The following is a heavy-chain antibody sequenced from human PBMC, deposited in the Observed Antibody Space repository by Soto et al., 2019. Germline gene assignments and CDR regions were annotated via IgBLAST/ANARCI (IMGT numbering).Heavy chain of an antibody. V-gene: IGHV3-53*01. Sequence: GGSLRLSCAASGFTVSSNYMIWVRQAPGKGLEWVSVIYSGGSTYYADSVKGRFTISRDNSKNTLYLQMNSLRAEDTAVYYCARDRPTYGDYAFDYWGQGTLVTVSS. CDR3: ARDRPTYGDYAFDY. D-gene: IGHD4-17*01. CDR1: GFTVSSNY. J-gene: IGHJ4*02. CDR2: IYSGGST.